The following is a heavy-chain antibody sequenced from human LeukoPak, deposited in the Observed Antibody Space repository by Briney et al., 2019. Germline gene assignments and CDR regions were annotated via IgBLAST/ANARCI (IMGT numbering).Heavy chain of an antibody. Sequence: ASVKVSCKASGYTFTSYGISWVQQAPGQGLEWMGWISAYNGNTNYAQKLQGRVTMTTDTSTSTAYMELRSLRSDDTAVYYCARPIVAAGSNWFDPWGQGTLVTVSS. CDR1: GYTFTSYG. CDR3: ARPIVAAGSNWFDP. D-gene: IGHD6-13*01. J-gene: IGHJ5*02. CDR2: ISAYNGNT. V-gene: IGHV1-18*01.